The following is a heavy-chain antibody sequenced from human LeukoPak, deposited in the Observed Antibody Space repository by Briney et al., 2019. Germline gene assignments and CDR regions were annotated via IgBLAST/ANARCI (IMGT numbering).Heavy chain of an antibody. CDR3: ARALRPGLIGEYYFDY. CDR2: IKQDGSEK. CDR1: GFTFSSYW. J-gene: IGHJ4*02. V-gene: IGHV3-7*01. D-gene: IGHD2-21*01. Sequence: PGGSLRLSCAASGFTFSSYWMSWVRQAPGKGLEWVANIKQDGSEKYYVDSVKGRFTISRDNAKNSLYLQMNSLRAEDTAVYYCARALRPGLIGEYYFDYWGQGTLVTVSS.